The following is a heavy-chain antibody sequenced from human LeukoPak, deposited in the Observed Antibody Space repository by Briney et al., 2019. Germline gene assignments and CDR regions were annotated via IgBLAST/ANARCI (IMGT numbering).Heavy chain of an antibody. Sequence: GGSLRLSCAASGFTFSSYEMNWVRQAPGKGLEWVSYICSSGSTIYYADSVKGRFTISRDNAKNSLYLQMNSLRAEDTAVYYCARDGDPNCSGGSCYFYYYYYGMDVWGKGTTVTVSS. D-gene: IGHD2-15*01. CDR3: ARDGDPNCSGGSCYFYYYYYGMDV. J-gene: IGHJ6*04. CDR1: GFTFSSYE. V-gene: IGHV3-48*03. CDR2: ICSSGSTI.